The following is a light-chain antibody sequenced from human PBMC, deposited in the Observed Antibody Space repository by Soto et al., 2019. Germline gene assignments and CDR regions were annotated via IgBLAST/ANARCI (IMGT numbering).Light chain of an antibody. CDR1: EDISNY. J-gene: IGKJ4*01. CDR2: DAS. V-gene: IGKV1-33*01. CDR3: QQYDNVPTFT. Sequence: DIQMTQSPSYLSASAGDRVTITCQASEDISNYLNWYQQKPGKAPKLLIYDASTLETGVPSRFXGSGAGTDFTFTISSLQPEDLATYYCQQYDNVPTFTFGGGTRVDI.